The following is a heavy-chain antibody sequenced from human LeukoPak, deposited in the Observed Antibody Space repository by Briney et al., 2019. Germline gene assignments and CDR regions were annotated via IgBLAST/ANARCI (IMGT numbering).Heavy chain of an antibody. J-gene: IGHJ4*02. Sequence: SETLSLTCTVSGGSISSYYWSWIRQPPGKGREWIGYFYYSGSTNYNPSLKSRVTISVDTSKNQYSLRLSSVTAADTAVYYCARGKNYYGSGSDPSDYWGQGTLVTVSS. CDR1: GGSISSYY. V-gene: IGHV4-59*01. CDR3: ARGKNYYGSGSDPSDY. CDR2: FYYSGST. D-gene: IGHD3-10*01.